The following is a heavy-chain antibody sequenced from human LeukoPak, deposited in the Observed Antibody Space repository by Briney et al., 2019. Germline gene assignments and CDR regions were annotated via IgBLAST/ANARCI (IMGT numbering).Heavy chain of an antibody. J-gene: IGHJ4*02. V-gene: IGHV1-2*02. CDR2: INLNSGGT. CDR3: ARGGYSYVPDY. D-gene: IGHD5-18*01. Sequence: ASVKVSCKASGYTFTGYYMHWVRQAPGQGLEWMGWINLNSGGTNYAQKFQGRVTMTRDTSISTAYMELNRLRSDDTAVYYCARGGYSYVPDYWGQGTLVTVSS. CDR1: GYTFTGYY.